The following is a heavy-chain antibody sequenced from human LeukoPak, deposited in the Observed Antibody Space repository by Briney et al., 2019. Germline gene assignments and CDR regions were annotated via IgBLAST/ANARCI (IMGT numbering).Heavy chain of an antibody. J-gene: IGHJ4*02. D-gene: IGHD5-24*01. V-gene: IGHV3-23*01. CDR2: ISGSGGST. CDR1: GFTFSSYA. CDR3: AKDANSGMATTLDFDY. Sequence: PGGSLRLSCAASGFTFSSYAMGWVRQAPGKGLEWVSAISGSGGSTYYADSVKGRFTISRDNSKNTLYLQMNSLRAEDTAVYYCAKDANSGMATTLDFDYWGQGTLVTVSS.